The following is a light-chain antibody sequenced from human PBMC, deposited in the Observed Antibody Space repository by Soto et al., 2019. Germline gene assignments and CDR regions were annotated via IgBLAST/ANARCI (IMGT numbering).Light chain of an antibody. V-gene: IGKV1-33*01. CDR1: QDIRNY. Sequence: DIQMTQSPSSLSASVGDRVTITCQASQDIRNYLNWYQQKPGEAPKLMIYFASNLATGVPSRFSGSGSWTDFTFTISRLQPEDIATYDCQQYDDLPPLTFGGGTKVELK. CDR2: FAS. CDR3: QQYDDLPPLT. J-gene: IGKJ4*01.